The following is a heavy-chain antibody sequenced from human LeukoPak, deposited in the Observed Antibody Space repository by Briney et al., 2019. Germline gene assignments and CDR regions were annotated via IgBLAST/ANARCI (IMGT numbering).Heavy chain of an antibody. V-gene: IGHV4-34*01. CDR2: INHGGST. J-gene: IGHJ1*01. Sequence: SETLSLTCAVYGGSFSGYYWSWIRQPPGKGLEWIGEINHGGSTNYNPSLKSRVTISVDTSKNQFSLKLSSVTAADTAVYYCARRRAAAAGTAEYFRHWGQGTLVTVSS. D-gene: IGHD6-13*01. CDR1: GGSFSGYY. CDR3: ARRRAAAAGTAEYFRH.